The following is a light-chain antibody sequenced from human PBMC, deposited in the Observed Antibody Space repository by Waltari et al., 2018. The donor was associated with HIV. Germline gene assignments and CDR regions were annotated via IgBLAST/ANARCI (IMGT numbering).Light chain of an antibody. J-gene: IGKJ1*01. CDR1: QSVRSY. CDR2: DTS. CDR3: QQRSSWPLT. V-gene: IGKV3-11*01. Sequence: EIVLTQSPATLSLSPGERATLSCGASQSVRSYLAWYQQRPDQAPRLLIYDTSNRATGIPARFSGSGSGTDFTLTISSLEPEDFAVYYCQQRSSWPLTLGQGTNVEFK.